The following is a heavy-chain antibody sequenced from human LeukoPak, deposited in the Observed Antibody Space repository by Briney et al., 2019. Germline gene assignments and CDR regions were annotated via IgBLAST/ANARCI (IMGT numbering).Heavy chain of an antibody. D-gene: IGHD4-11*01. J-gene: IGHJ4*02. CDR2: IYIDGST. CDR1: GFTVSSSY. V-gene: IGHV3-53*01. Sequence: GGSLRLSCAASGFTVSSSYMSWVRQAPGKGLEWVSVIYIDGSTYYADSVKGRFTISRDNSKNTLYLQMNSLRAEDTAIYYCAKDSNSNYWGQGTQVTVSS. CDR3: AKDSNSNY.